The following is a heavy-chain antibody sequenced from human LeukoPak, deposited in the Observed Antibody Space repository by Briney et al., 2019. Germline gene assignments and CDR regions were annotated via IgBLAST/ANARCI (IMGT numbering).Heavy chain of an antibody. CDR1: EFTFTSYE. D-gene: IGHD6-6*01. CDR2: ISSSGNTI. CDR3: AREPSIAARYDAFDI. J-gene: IGHJ3*02. V-gene: IGHV3-48*03. Sequence: GGSLRLSCAASEFTFTSYELNWVRQAPGKGLEWVSYISSSGNTISYADSVKGRFTISRDNAKNSLYLQVISLRAEDTAVYYCAREPSIAARYDAFDIWGQGTMVTVSS.